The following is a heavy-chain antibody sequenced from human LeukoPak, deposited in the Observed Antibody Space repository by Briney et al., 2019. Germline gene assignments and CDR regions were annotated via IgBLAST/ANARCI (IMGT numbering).Heavy chain of an antibody. J-gene: IGHJ4*02. CDR2: IHYSGST. Sequence: SETLSLTCTVSGGSISSSYWSWIRQPPGKGLEWIGYIHYSGSTNYNPSLKSRVTISVDTSKNQFSLKLSSVTAADTAVYYCASGYSGSYYHYWGQGTLVTVSS. CDR3: ASGYSGSYYHY. CDR1: GGSISSSY. D-gene: IGHD1-26*01. V-gene: IGHV4-59*08.